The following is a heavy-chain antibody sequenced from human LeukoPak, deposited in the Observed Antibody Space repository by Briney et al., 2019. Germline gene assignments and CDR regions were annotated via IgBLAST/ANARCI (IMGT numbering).Heavy chain of an antibody. CDR3: ARGYYFDY. CDR1: GFTFSTYS. Sequence: GGSLRLSCAASGFTFSTYSMNWVRQAPGEGLDWVAYISGSSSVIYYADSVKGRFTISRDNAKNSLYLQMNSLRDEDTAVYSCARGYYFDYWSQGTLVTVSS. V-gene: IGHV3-48*02. CDR2: ISGSSSVI. J-gene: IGHJ4*02.